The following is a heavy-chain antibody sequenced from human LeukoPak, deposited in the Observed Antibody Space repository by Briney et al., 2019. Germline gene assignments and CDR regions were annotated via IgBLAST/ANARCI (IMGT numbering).Heavy chain of an antibody. CDR3: ARFVATGVGATVPFDY. CDR1: GYTFTSYY. J-gene: IGHJ4*02. D-gene: IGHD1-26*01. Sequence: ASVKVSCKASGYTFTSYYMHWVRQAPGQGLEWMGIINPSGGSTSYAQKFQGRVTMTRDTSTSTVYMELSSLRSEDTAVYYCARFVATGVGATVPFDYWGQGTLVTVSS. CDR2: INPSGGST. V-gene: IGHV1-46*01.